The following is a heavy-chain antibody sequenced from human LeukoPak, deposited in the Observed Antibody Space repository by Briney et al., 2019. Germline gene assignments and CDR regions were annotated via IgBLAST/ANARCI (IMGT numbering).Heavy chain of an antibody. V-gene: IGHV1-3*01. J-gene: IGHJ4*02. CDR2: INAGNGNT. Sequence: ASVKVSCKASGYTFTSYAMHWVRQAPGQRLEWMGWINAGNGNTKYSQKFQGRVTITRDTSASTAYMELSSLGSEDAAVYYCARAGPGGDPIDYWGQGTLVTVSS. CDR1: GYTFTSYA. D-gene: IGHD2-21*02. CDR3: ARAGPGGDPIDY.